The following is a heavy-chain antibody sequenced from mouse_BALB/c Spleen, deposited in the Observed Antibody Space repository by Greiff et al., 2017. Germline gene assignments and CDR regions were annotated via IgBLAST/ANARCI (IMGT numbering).Heavy chain of an antibody. V-gene: IGHV14-3*02. CDR2: IDPANGNT. Sequence: EVKLMESGAELVKPGASVKLSCTASGFNIKDTYMHWVKQRPEQGLEWIGRIDPANGNTKYDPKFQGKATITADTSSNTAYLQLSSLTSEDTAVYYCAREGDDPFDYWGQGTTLTVSS. J-gene: IGHJ2*01. CDR3: AREGDDPFDY. CDR1: GFNIKDTY. D-gene: IGHD2-3*01.